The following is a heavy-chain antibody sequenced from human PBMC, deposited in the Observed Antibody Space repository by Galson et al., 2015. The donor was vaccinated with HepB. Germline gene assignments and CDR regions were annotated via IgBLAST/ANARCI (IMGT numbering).Heavy chain of an antibody. CDR1: GFTFSSYS. CDR3: ARGTGYSYGYGANWFDP. V-gene: IGHV3-48*02. CDR2: ISSSSSTI. J-gene: IGHJ5*02. D-gene: IGHD5-18*01. Sequence: SLRLSCAASGFTFSSYSMNWVRQAPGKGLEWVSYISSSSSTIYYADSVKGRFTISRDNAKNSLYLQMNSLRDEDTAVYYCARGTGYSYGYGANWFDPRGQGTLVTVSS.